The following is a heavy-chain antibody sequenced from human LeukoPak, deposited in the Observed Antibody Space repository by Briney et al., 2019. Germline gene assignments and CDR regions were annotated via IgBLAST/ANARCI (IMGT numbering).Heavy chain of an antibody. CDR2: IYHSGST. D-gene: IGHD6-6*01. Sequence: SETLSLTSTVSGYSISSGYYWGWIRQPPGKGLEWIGSIYHSGSTYYNPSLKSRVTISVDTSKNQFSLKLSSVTAADTAVYYCARVSTPSEYSSSVGYFDYWGQGTLVTVSS. J-gene: IGHJ4*02. CDR3: ARVSTPSEYSSSVGYFDY. V-gene: IGHV4-38-2*02. CDR1: GYSISSGYY.